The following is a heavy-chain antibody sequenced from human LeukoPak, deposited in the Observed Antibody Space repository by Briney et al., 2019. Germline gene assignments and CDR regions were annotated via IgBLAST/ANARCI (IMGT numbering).Heavy chain of an antibody. D-gene: IGHD3-22*01. Sequence: SETLSLTCAVYGGSFSGYYWSWIRQPPGKGLEWIGEIDHSGHTNYTPSLKSRVTISVDTSKNQFSPKLNSVTAADTAVYYCARGFTLNYYDSSAFYFDYWGRGTPVPVSS. V-gene: IGHV4-34*01. J-gene: IGHJ4*02. CDR2: IDHSGHT. CDR1: GGSFSGYY. CDR3: ARGFTLNYYDSSAFYFDY.